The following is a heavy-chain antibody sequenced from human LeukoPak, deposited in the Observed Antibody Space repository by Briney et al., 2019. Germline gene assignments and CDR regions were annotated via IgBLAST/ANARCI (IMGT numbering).Heavy chain of an antibody. CDR1: GYTFTGYY. D-gene: IGHD3-10*01. V-gene: IGHV1-2*02. CDR3: ARGSSPYGSGSYYPFDP. J-gene: IGHJ5*02. Sequence: ASVKVSCKASGYTFTGYYMHWVRRAPGQGLEWMGWINPNSGGTNYAQKFQGRVTMTRDTSISTAYMELSRLRSDDTAVYYCARGSSPYGSGSYYPFDPWGQGTLVTVSS. CDR2: INPNSGGT.